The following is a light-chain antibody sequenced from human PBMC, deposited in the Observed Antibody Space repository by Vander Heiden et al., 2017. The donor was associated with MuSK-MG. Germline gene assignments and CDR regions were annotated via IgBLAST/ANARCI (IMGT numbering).Light chain of an antibody. J-gene: IGLJ2*01. CDR3: QSYDSSLSGPVV. CDR2: GNS. V-gene: IGLV1-40*01. CDR1: SSNIGAGYD. Sequence: QSVLTQPPSVSGAPGQRVTISCTGSSSNIGAGYDVHWYQQLPGTAPKLRSYGNSNRPSGVPDRFSGSKSGTSDSLAITGLQAEDEAEYDGQSYDSSLSGPVVFGGGTKLTVL.